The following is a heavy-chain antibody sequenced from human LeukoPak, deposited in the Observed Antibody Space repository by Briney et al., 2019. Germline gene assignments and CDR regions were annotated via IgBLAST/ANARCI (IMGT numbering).Heavy chain of an antibody. V-gene: IGHV3-33*08. CDR3: ARDRYPPDPIGIDY. D-gene: IGHD3-16*02. J-gene: IGHJ4*02. CDR2: IWYDGSNK. CDR1: GFTFSSYG. Sequence: QTGGSLRLSCAASGFTFSSYGMHWVRQAPGKGLEWVAVIWYDGSNKYYADSVKGRFTISRDNSKNTLYLQMNSLRAEDTAVYYCARDRYPPDPIGIDYWGQGTLVTVSS.